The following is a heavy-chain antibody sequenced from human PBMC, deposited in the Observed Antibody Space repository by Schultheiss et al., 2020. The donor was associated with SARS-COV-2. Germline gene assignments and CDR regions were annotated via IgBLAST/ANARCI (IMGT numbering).Heavy chain of an antibody. Sequence: GGSLRLSCAASGFTFNEYAMHWVRQAPGKGLEYVSGIRTNGDSTYYADSVKGRFTISRDNSKNTLYLQMGSLRAEDMAVYYCARDFGTNLDYWGQGTLVTVSS. CDR3: ARDFGTNLDY. J-gene: IGHJ4*02. CDR2: IRTNGDST. D-gene: IGHD2-2*01. CDR1: GFTFNEYA. V-gene: IGHV3-64*02.